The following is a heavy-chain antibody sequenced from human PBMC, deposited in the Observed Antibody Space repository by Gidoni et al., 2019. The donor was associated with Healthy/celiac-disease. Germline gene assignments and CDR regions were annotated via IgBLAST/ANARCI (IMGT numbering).Heavy chain of an antibody. CDR1: GYTFTSYY. CDR2: INPSGGST. D-gene: IGHD6-25*01. J-gene: IGHJ4*02. CDR3: AREQRDRFDY. Sequence: QVQLVQSGAEVKKPGASVTVSCKASGYTFTSYYMPWVRQAPGQGLEWMGIINPSGGSTSYAQKFQGRVTMTRDTSTSTVYMELSSLRSEDTAVYYCAREQRDRFDYWGQGTLVTVSS. V-gene: IGHV1-46*01.